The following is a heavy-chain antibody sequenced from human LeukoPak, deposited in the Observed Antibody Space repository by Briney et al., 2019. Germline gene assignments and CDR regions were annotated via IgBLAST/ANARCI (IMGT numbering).Heavy chain of an antibody. V-gene: IGHV1-2*02. J-gene: IGHJ4*02. D-gene: IGHD3-22*01. CDR3: ARGVTYNDSSGYYRKFDY. CDR1: GYTFTGYY. Sequence: ASVKVSCKASGYTFTGYYMHWVRQGPGQGLEWMGWINPNSGGTNYAQKFQGRVTMTRDTSISTAYMELSRLRSDDTAVYYCARGVTYNDSSGYYRKFDYWGQGTLVTVSS. CDR2: INPNSGGT.